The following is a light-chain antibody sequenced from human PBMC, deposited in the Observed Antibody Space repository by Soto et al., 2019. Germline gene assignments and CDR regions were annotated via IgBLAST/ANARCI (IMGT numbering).Light chain of an antibody. CDR3: QQYENWPQLT. V-gene: IGKV3-20*01. CDR1: QSVSSSY. CDR2: GAS. Sequence: EIVLTQSPGTLSLSPGERATLSCRASQSVSSSYLAWYQQKPGQAPRLLIYGASSRATGIPDRFSGSGSGTEFTLTISSLQSEDSAVYYCQQYENWPQLTFGQGTKVDIK. J-gene: IGKJ3*01.